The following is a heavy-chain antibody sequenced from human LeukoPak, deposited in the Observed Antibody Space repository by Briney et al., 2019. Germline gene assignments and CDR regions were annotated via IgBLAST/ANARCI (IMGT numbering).Heavy chain of an antibody. CDR2: ISAYNGNT. CDR3: ARDEAGDPYYSSSWYNWFDP. CDR1: GYTFTSYS. Sequence: ASVKVSCKASGYTFTSYSISWVRQAPGQGLEWMGWISAYNGNTNYAQKLQGRVTMTTDTSTSTAYMELRSLRSDDTAVYYCARDEAGDPYYSSSWYNWFDPWGQGTLVTVSS. D-gene: IGHD6-13*01. J-gene: IGHJ5*02. V-gene: IGHV1-18*01.